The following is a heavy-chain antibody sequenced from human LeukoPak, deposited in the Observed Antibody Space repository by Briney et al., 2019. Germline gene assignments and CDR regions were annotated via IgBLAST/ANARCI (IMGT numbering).Heavy chain of an antibody. Sequence: ASVKVSCKASGGTFSSYAISWVRQAPGQGLEWMGGIIPIFGTANYAQKFQGRVTITADESTSTAYMELSSLRSEDTAVYYCAREEHYSSGWYYLDYWGQGPLVTVSS. V-gene: IGHV1-69*01. CDR3: AREEHYSSGWYYLDY. J-gene: IGHJ4*02. D-gene: IGHD6-19*01. CDR1: GGTFSSYA. CDR2: IIPIFGTA.